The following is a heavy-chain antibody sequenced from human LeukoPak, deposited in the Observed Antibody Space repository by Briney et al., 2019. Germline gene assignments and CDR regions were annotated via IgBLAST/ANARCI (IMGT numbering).Heavy chain of an antibody. D-gene: IGHD2-2*02. J-gene: IGHJ4*02. V-gene: IGHV1-2*02. Sequence: GASVTVSCKASGYAFTVYYMHWVRQAPGQGLEWMGWINPNSGGTNYAQKFQGRVTITRDTSISTAYMELSRLRSDDTAVYYCAILPDCSSTSCYTVDYWGQGTLVTVSS. CDR2: INPNSGGT. CDR3: AILPDCSSTSCYTVDY. CDR1: GYAFTVYY.